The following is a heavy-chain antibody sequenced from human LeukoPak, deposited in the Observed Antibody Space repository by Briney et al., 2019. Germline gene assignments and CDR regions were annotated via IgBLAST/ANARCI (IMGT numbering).Heavy chain of an antibody. CDR1: GFTFSTYW. V-gene: IGHV3-7*01. CDR3: AREYQQYDAFDI. CDR2: IKEDGSET. J-gene: IGHJ3*02. D-gene: IGHD2-2*01. Sequence: PGGSLRLSCTASGFTFSTYWMTWVRQAPGKGLEWVANIKEDGSETGYADSVKGRFTISRDNAKNSLYLQMNSLRVDDTAVYYCAREYQQYDAFDIWGQGTMVTVSS.